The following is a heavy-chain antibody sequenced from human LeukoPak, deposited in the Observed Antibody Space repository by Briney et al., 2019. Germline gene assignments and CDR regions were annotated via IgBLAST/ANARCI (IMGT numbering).Heavy chain of an antibody. V-gene: IGHV4-34*01. J-gene: IGHJ4*02. D-gene: IGHD3-10*01. CDR3: ASAGHYGSASSFDY. CDR1: GGSPSGYY. Sequence: PSQTLSLTCAVYGGSPSGYYSGWVRQPPGKGLEWVGEINHSGSTNYNPSLKSRVTITVDTSKNQFSLKLSSVTAADTAAYYCASAGHYGSASSFDYWGQGTLVTVSS. CDR2: INHSGST.